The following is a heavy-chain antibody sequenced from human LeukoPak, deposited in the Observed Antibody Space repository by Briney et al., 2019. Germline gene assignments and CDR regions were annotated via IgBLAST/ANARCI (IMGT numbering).Heavy chain of an antibody. J-gene: IGHJ4*02. CDR2: ISSGRTI. V-gene: IGHV3-48*03. CDR1: GFTFSSYE. Sequence: GGSLRLSCAASGFTFSSYEMNWVRQAPGEGLEWVSYISSGRTIYYADSVKGRFIISRDNPKNTLYLQMNSLRAEDTAVYYCAKHTLVDYWGQGTLVTVSS. CDR3: AKHTLVDY.